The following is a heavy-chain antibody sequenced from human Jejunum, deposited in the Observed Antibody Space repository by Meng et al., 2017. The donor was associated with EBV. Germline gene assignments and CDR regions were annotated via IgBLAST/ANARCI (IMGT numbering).Heavy chain of an antibody. J-gene: IGHJ4*02. Sequence: QLQLQQWGAGLLKPSETLSLTCPVDGGSFSDYSWTWIRQSPDKGLEWIGEINRSGSSSYNPSLKSRVTMSVDPSKNHFSLRLSSVSAADTAVYYCARGGLVCPGPSGGDCHTFYFEYWGQGNLVTVSS. CDR3: ARGGLVCPGPSGGDCHTFYFEY. D-gene: IGHD2-21*02. V-gene: IGHV4-34*01. CDR2: INRSGSS. CDR1: GGSFSDYS.